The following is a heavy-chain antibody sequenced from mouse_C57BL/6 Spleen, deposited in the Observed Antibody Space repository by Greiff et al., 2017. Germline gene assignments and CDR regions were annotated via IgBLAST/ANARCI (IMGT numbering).Heavy chain of an antibody. Sequence: VQLQQPGAELVRPGSSVKLSCKASSYTFTSYWMHWVKQRPIQGLEWIGNIDPSDSETHYNQKFKDKATLTVDKSSSTAYMQLSSLTSEDSAVYYCARYYGNYYFDYWGQGTTLTVSS. CDR3: ARYYGNYYFDY. D-gene: IGHD2-1*01. CDR2: IDPSDSET. V-gene: IGHV1-52*01. J-gene: IGHJ2*01. CDR1: SYTFTSYW.